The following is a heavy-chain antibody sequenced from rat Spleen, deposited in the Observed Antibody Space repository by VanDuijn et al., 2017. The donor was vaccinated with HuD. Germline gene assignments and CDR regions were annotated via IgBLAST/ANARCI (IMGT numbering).Heavy chain of an antibody. Sequence: QVQLQQSGAELAKPGSSVKISCKASGYTFTSYDISWIKQTTGQGLEYIGYINTGSGGTYYNEKFKGKATLTVDKSSSTAFMQLSSLTPEDTAVYYCARSLTGYYWYFDFWGPGTMVTVSS. V-gene: IGHV1-57*01. CDR2: INTGSGGT. CDR3: ARSLTGYYWYFDF. CDR1: GYTFTSYD. J-gene: IGHJ1*01. D-gene: IGHD1-10*01.